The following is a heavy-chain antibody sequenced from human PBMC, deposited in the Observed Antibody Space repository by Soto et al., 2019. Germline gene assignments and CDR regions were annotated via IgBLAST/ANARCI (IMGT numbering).Heavy chain of an antibody. CDR2: INPNSGGT. CDR1: GYTFTGYY. Sequence: GASVKVSCKASGYTFTGYYMHWVRQAPGQGLEWMGWINPNSGGTNYAQKFQGWVTMTRDTSISTAYMELSRLRSDDTAVYYCARDHAAQWLVPAVSYCMDVWGQGTTVTVSS. J-gene: IGHJ6*02. CDR3: ARDHAAQWLVPAVSYCMDV. D-gene: IGHD6-19*01. V-gene: IGHV1-2*04.